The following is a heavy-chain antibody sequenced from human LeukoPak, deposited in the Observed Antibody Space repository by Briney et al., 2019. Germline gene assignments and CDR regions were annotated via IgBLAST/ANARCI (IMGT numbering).Heavy chain of an antibody. Sequence: PGGSLRLSCAASGFTVSSNYMSWVRQAPGKGLEWVSVIYSGGSTYYADSVKGRFTISGDNSKNTLYLQMNSLRAEDTAVYYCARGYPAMVSAPDYWGQGTLVTVSS. CDR1: GFTVSSNY. CDR2: IYSGGST. CDR3: ARGYPAMVSAPDY. V-gene: IGHV3-53*01. J-gene: IGHJ4*02. D-gene: IGHD5-18*01.